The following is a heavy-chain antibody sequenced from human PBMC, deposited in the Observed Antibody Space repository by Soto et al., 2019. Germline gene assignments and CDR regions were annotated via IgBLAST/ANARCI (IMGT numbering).Heavy chain of an antibody. Sequence: SETLSLTCTVSGGSISSYYWSWIRQPPGKGLEWIGYIYYSGSTNYNPSLKSRVTISVDTSKNQFSLKLSSVTAADTAVYYCAREVVGGSGSYYTDYYGMDVWGQGTTVTVSS. CDR3: AREVVGGSGSYYTDYYGMDV. V-gene: IGHV4-59*01. CDR2: IYYSGST. J-gene: IGHJ6*02. CDR1: GGSISSYY. D-gene: IGHD3-10*01.